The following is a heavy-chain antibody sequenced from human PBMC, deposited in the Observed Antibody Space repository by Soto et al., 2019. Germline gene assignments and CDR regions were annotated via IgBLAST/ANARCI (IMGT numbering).Heavy chain of an antibody. CDR2: ISNSGSNI. CDR1: GFTFSSHS. CDR3: ARDPYSSITVTIFDY. D-gene: IGHD4-17*01. V-gene: IGHV3-48*02. Sequence: EVQLVESGGGLVQPGGSLRLSCAASGFTFSSHSMNWVRQAPGKGLEWVSYISNSGSNIYYADSVKGRFTISRDNAKNSLYLQMNSLRDEDTAVYYCARDPYSSITVTIFDYWGQGTLVTVSS. J-gene: IGHJ4*02.